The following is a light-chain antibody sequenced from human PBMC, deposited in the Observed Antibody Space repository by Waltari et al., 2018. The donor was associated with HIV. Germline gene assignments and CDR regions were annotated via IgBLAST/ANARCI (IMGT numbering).Light chain of an antibody. CDR1: SSNIGDNT. J-gene: IGLJ2*01. CDR2: TNT. Sequence: QSVLTQPPSASGTPGQRVTISCSGSSSNIGDNTVTWYQQLPGTAPKLLIFTNTQGPSGVPDRFSGSKSGTSASLASSGLQSEDEADDYCATWDDSLNGHVVFGGGTKLTVL. V-gene: IGLV1-44*01. CDR3: ATWDDSLNGHVV.